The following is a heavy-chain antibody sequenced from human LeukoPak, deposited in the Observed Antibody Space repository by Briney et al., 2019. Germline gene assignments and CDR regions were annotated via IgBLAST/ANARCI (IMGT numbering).Heavy chain of an antibody. CDR2: ISPSGDIT. CDR1: GFTFSSYW. Sequence: GGSLRLSCAASGFTFSSYWMHWVRQAPGKGLEWVSGISPSGDITYYADSVKGRFTISRDNAKNSLYLQMNSLRAEDTALYHCASITTMVRGVITDWYFDLWGRGTLVTVSS. J-gene: IGHJ2*01. D-gene: IGHD3-10*01. V-gene: IGHV3-74*01. CDR3: ASITTMVRGVITDWYFDL.